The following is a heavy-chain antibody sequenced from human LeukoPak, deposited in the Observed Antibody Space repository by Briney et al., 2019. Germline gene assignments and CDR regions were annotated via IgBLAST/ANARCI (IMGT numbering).Heavy chain of an antibody. D-gene: IGHD2-2*01. Sequence: SVKVSCKASGGTFSSYAISWVPQAPGQGLEWMGRIIPILGIANYAQKFQGRVTITADKSTSTAYMELSSLRSEDTAVYYCARAKVPAYYYYGMDVWGQGTTVTVSS. V-gene: IGHV1-69*04. CDR2: IIPILGIA. CDR1: GGTFSSYA. J-gene: IGHJ6*02. CDR3: ARAKVPAYYYYGMDV.